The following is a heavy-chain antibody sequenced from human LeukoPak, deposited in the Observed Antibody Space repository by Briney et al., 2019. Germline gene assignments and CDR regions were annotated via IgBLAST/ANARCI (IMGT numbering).Heavy chain of an antibody. D-gene: IGHD4-23*01. CDR2: IIPIFGTA. V-gene: IGHV1-69*13. J-gene: IGHJ4*02. CDR1: GYTFTGYY. Sequence: SVKVSCKASGYTFTGYYMHWVRQAPGQGLEWMGGIIPIFGTANYAQKFQGRVTITADESTSTAYMELSSLRSEDTAVYYCARSDYGGNSGDYWGQGTLVTVSS. CDR3: ARSDYGGNSGDY.